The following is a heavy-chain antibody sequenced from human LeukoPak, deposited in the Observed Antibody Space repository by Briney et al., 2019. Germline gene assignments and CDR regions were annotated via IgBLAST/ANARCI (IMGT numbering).Heavy chain of an antibody. CDR3: AKVTGGDMITYGGLDY. CDR2: ISGNGDIT. V-gene: IGHV3-23*01. Sequence: GGTLRLSCAASGFTFSNYAMSWVRQAPGKGLEWVSAISGNGDITYYTDSVKGRFTISRDNSKNTLYLQMNSLRAEDTAIYYCAKVTGGDMITYGGLDYWGQGTLVTVSS. CDR1: GFTFSNYA. D-gene: IGHD3-16*01. J-gene: IGHJ4*02.